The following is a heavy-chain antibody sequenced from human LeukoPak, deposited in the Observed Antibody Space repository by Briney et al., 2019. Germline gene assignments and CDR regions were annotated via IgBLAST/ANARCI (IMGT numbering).Heavy chain of an antibody. V-gene: IGHV4-34*01. Sequence: SETLSLTCAVYGGSFSNYYWSCIRQPPGKGLEWIGEINHSGSTNYNPSLKSRVTISVDTSKNQFSLKLNSLTAADTAVYYCARGYDSSGYVYYYYYMDVWGKGTTVTVSS. CDR1: GGSFSNYY. D-gene: IGHD3-22*01. J-gene: IGHJ6*03. CDR2: INHSGST. CDR3: ARGYDSSGYVYYYYYMDV.